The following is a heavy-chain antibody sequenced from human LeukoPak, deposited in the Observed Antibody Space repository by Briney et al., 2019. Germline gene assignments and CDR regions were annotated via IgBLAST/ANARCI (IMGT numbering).Heavy chain of an antibody. CDR3: ASGSYSFYYFDY. D-gene: IGHD1-26*01. CDR1: GGSISSYY. V-gene: IGHV4-59*01. CDR2: IYYSGST. Sequence: NPSETLSLTCTVSGGSISSYYWSWIRQPPGKGLEWIGYIYYSGSTNYKPSLKSRVTISVDTSKNQFSLKLSSVTAADTAVYYCASGSYSFYYFDYWGQGTLVTVSS. J-gene: IGHJ4*02.